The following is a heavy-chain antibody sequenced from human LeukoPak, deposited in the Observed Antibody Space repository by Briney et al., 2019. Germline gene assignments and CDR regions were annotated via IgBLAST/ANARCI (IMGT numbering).Heavy chain of an antibody. V-gene: IGHV1-18*01. CDR2: ISAYNGNT. CDR3: ARIVGAFGGGPDNWFDP. CDR1: GDTFSTYT. Sequence: GSSVKVSCKVSGDTFSTYTISWVRQAPGQGLEWMGWISAYNGNTNYAQKLQGRVTMTTDTSTSTAYMELRSLRSDDTAVYYCARIVGAFGGGPDNWFDPWGQGTLVTVSS. D-gene: IGHD1-26*01. J-gene: IGHJ5*02.